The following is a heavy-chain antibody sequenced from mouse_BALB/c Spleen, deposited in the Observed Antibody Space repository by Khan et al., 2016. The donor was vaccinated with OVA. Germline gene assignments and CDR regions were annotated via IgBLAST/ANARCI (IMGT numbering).Heavy chain of an antibody. CDR1: GYSITSGYA. V-gene: IGHV3-2*02. J-gene: IGHJ2*01. D-gene: IGHD1-1*01. CDR2: ISYSGGT. Sequence: EVKLQESGPGLVKPSQSLSLTCTVTGYSITSGYAWNWIRQFPGNKLEWMGYISYSGGTSYNPSLKSRISITRDTSKNQFFLQLNSVTTEDTATYYSARGNYYGYYFDYGGQGTTLTVTS. CDR3: ARGNYYGYYFDY.